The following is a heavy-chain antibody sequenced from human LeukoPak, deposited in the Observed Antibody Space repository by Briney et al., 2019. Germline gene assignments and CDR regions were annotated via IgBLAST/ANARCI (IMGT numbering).Heavy chain of an antibody. Sequence: PGGSLRLSCAVSGFTFSNHGMHWVRQAPGKGLEWVAVIWYDGSNKYYADSVKGRFTISRDNSKNTLYLQMNSLRAEDTAVYYCASGRFLEWFPSNSYYYGMDVWGQGTTVTVSS. CDR1: GFTFSNHG. CDR3: ASGRFLEWFPSNSYYYGMDV. V-gene: IGHV3-33*01. J-gene: IGHJ6*02. CDR2: IWYDGSNK. D-gene: IGHD3-3*01.